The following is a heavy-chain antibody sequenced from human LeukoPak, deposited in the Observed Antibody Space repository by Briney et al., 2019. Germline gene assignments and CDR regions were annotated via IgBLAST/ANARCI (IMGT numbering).Heavy chain of an antibody. J-gene: IGHJ3*02. D-gene: IGHD3-3*01. Sequence: GASAKVSCKASGYTFTGYYMHWVRQAPGQGLEWMGWINPNSGDTKYAQKFQGRVTMTRDTSISTAYMELSRLRSDDTAVYYCARETGFLEWLGERLGAFDIWGQGTMVTVSS. CDR3: ARETGFLEWLGERLGAFDI. CDR2: INPNSGDT. CDR1: GYTFTGYY. V-gene: IGHV1-2*02.